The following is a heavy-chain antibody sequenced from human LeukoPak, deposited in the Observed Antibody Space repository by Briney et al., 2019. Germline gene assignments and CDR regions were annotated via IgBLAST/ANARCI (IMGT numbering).Heavy chain of an antibody. J-gene: IGHJ2*01. CDR3: AREVSSGWKYCYFDL. CDR2: INHGGST. CDR1: GESFSGYY. V-gene: IGHV4-34*01. D-gene: IGHD6-19*01. Sequence: SETLSLTCGVYGESFSGYYWSWIRQSPGKGLEWIGEINHGGSTNYNPSLKSRVIISADTSKSQFSLKLGSVTAADTAVYFCAREVSSGWKYCYFDLWGRGTLVTVSS.